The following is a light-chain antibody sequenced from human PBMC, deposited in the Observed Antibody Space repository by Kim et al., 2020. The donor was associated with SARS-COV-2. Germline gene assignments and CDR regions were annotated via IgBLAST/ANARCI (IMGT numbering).Light chain of an antibody. J-gene: IGKJ2*01. CDR1: QDISSW. Sequence: DIQMTQSPSSMSASVGDRVTITCRASQDISSWLAWYQQKPGKAPNLLMYATSNLQSGVPSRFSGSGSGTDFTLTISSLQADDFATYFCQQANSFPHTFGQGTKLEI. CDR3: QQANSFPHT. CDR2: ATS. V-gene: IGKV1D-12*01.